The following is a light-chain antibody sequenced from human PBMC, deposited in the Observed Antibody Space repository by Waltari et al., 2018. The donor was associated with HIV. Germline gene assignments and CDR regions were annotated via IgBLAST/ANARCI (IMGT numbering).Light chain of an antibody. J-gene: IGLJ1*01. CDR2: EGS. CDR1: SSDVGSYNL. CDR3: CSYAGSSLYV. V-gene: IGLV2-23*01. Sequence: QSALTQPASVSGSPGQSITISCTGTSSDVGSYNLVSWYQQHPGKAPKLMIYEGSKRPSGGSNRFSGSKSGNTASLTIAVLQAEDEADYYCCSYAGSSLYVFGTGTKVTVL.